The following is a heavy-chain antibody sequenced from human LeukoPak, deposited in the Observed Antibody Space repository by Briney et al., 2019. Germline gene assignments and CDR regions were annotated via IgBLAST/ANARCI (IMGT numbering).Heavy chain of an antibody. D-gene: IGHD4/OR15-4a*01. J-gene: IGHJ4*01. CDR2: IGSSGFVT. V-gene: IGHV3-48*03. CDR3: ARESRCGVNDYYYYDY. Sequence: GGSLSLSCEASGFTFSSFEMNWVRQAAGRGPEWLSYIGSSGFVTFYARSVKGRFTISRDNAKNSLYLQMDSLRAEDTAIYYCARESRCGVNDYYYYDYLGHGTLVTVSS. CDR1: GFTFSSFE.